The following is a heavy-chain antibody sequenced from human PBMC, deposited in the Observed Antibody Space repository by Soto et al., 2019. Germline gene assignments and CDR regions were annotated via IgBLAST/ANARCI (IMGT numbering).Heavy chain of an antibody. CDR1: GGSISSYY. CDR2: IYYSGST. CDR3: ARGLTTEKFDY. V-gene: IGHV4-59*01. J-gene: IGHJ4*02. D-gene: IGHD4-4*01. Sequence: QSQTLSLTCTVSGGSISSYYWSWIRQPPGKGLEWIGYIYYSGSTNYNPSLKSRVTISVDTSKNQFSLKLSSVTAADTAVYYCARGLTTEKFDYWGQGTLVTVSS.